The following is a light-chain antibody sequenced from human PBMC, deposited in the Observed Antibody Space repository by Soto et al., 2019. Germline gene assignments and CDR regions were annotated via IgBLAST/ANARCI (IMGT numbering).Light chain of an antibody. CDR3: LQRSNWPPIHS. J-gene: IGKJ4*01. CDR2: DAS. V-gene: IGKV3-11*01. CDR1: QSVTTY. Sequence: EIVLTQSPATLSLSPGERATLSCRASQSVTTYLAWYQQKPGQAPRLLIYDASNRATGIPARFSGSGSGTDFTLTISSLEPEDFAFYYCLQRSNWPPIHSFGGGTKVEIK.